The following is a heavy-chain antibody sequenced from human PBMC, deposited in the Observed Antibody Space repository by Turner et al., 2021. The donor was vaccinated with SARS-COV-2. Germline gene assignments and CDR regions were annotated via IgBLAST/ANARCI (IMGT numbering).Heavy chain of an antibody. J-gene: IGHJ5*02. CDR1: GGSISGSNYY. CDR3: ARQDYDFWSGYPNWLDP. V-gene: IGHV4-39*01. CDR2: VYDRGST. D-gene: IGHD3-3*01. Sequence: QLQLQESGPGLLKPSETLSLTCTVSGGSISGSNYYWGWIRQPPGKGLEWIGCVYDRGSTYYNPSLESRVTISADTSKNQFSLKLISVTAADTAMYFCARQDYDFWSGYPNWLDPWGQGTLVIVSS.